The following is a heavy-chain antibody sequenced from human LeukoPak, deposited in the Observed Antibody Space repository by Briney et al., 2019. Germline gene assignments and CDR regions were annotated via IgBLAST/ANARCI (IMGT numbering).Heavy chain of an antibody. CDR3: ARHGGIVVVVAAGDAFDI. Sequence: SETLSLTCTVSGVTISSYYWSWIRQPPGKGLEWIGYIYYSGSTNYNPSLKSRVTISVDTSKNQFSLKLSSVTAADTAVYYCARHGGIVVVVAAGDAFDIWGQGTMVTVSS. CDR2: IYYSGST. V-gene: IGHV4-59*01. J-gene: IGHJ3*02. D-gene: IGHD2-15*01. CDR1: GVTISSYY.